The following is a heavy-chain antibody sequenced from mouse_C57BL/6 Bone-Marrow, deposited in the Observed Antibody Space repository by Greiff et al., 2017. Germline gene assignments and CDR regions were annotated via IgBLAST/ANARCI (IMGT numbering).Heavy chain of an antibody. Sequence: VQLQQSGAELVKPGASVKLSCKASGYTFTSYWMQWVKQRPGQGLEWIGEIDPSDSYTNYNQKFKGKATLTVDTSSSTAYMQLSSLTSEDSAVYYCAIFSWGWFAYWGKGTLVTVSA. V-gene: IGHV1-50*01. CDR3: AIFSWGWFAY. J-gene: IGHJ3*01. CDR2: IDPSDSYT. D-gene: IGHD1-1*01. CDR1: GYTFTSYW.